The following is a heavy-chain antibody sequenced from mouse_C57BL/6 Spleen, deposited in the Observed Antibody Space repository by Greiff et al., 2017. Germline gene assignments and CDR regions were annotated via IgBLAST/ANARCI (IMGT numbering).Heavy chain of an antibody. CDR1: GFTFSSYA. D-gene: IGHD2-1*01. Sequence: DVMLVESGEGLVKPGGSLKLSCAASGFTFSSYAMSWVRQTPEKRLEWVAYISSGGDYIYYADTVKGRFTISRDNARNTLYLQMSRLKSEDTAMYYCTRDGNYAWYFDVWGTGTTVTVSS. J-gene: IGHJ1*03. CDR2: ISSGGDYI. CDR3: TRDGNYAWYFDV. V-gene: IGHV5-9-1*02.